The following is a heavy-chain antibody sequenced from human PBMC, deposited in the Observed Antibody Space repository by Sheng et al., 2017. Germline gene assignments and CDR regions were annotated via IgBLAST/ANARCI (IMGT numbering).Heavy chain of an antibody. CDR3: ARSSDDFWSGHNSAFDI. V-gene: IGHV3-66*02. Sequence: EVQLVESGGGLVQPGGSLRLSCAASGFTVSSNYMSWVRQAPGKGLEWVSVIYSGGSTYYADSVKGRFTISRDNSKNTLYLQMNSLRAEDTAVYYCARSSDDFWSGHNSAFDIWGQGTMVTVSS. CDR2: IYSGGST. D-gene: IGHD3-3*01. J-gene: IGHJ3*02. CDR1: GFTVSSNY.